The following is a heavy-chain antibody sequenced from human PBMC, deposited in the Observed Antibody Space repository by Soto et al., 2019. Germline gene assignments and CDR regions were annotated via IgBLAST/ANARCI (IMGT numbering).Heavy chain of an antibody. D-gene: IGHD3-16*01. Sequence: QVQLVQSGAEVKKPGASVKVSCKASGYTFTSYGISWVRQAPGQGLEWVGCISTYMGNTNYAQKVQGRVSITKDTSTATAYSELRNLKSDDTAVYFCERKPHTTPDDFWGQGTLVTVST. J-gene: IGHJ4*02. CDR1: GYTFTSYG. CDR3: ERKPHTTPDDF. V-gene: IGHV1-18*01. CDR2: ISTYMGNT.